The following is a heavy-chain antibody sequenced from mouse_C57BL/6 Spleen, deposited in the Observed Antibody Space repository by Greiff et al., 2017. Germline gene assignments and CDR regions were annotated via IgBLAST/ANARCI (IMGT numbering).Heavy chain of an antibody. CDR3: TSWGYGNFAFAY. V-gene: IGHV14-4*01. CDR2: IDPENGDT. Sequence: EVQLQQSGAELVRPGASVKLSCTASGFNIKDDYMHWVKQRPEQGLEWIGWIDPENGDTEYASKFQGKATITADTSSNTAYLQLSSLTSEDTAVFYWTSWGYGNFAFAYLGQGTLVTVSA. D-gene: IGHD2-10*02. CDR1: GFNIKDDY. J-gene: IGHJ3*01.